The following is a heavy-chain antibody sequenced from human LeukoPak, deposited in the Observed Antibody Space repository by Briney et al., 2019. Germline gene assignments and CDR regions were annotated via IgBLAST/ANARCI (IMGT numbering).Heavy chain of an antibody. J-gene: IGHJ4*02. CDR3: AKVSYYDTARGFDY. V-gene: IGHV3-30*18. Sequence: GGSLRLSCAASGFTFSSYGMHWVRQAPGKGLEWVAVISYDGSNKYYADSVKGRFTISRDNSKNTLYLQMNSLRAEDTAVYYCAKVSYYDTARGFDYWGQGTLVTVSS. CDR2: ISYDGSNK. D-gene: IGHD3-22*01. CDR1: GFTFSSYG.